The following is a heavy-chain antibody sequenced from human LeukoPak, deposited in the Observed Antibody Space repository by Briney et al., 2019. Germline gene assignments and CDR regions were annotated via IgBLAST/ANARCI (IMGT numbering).Heavy chain of an antibody. Sequence: SETLSLTCTVSGGSFSNYYWSWIRQPAGKGLEWIGGIYTSGSTNYNPSVKSRVTMSVDTTNNQYSLKLTSVTAADTAVYYCARQPPQYYGMDGWGQGTTVTVSS. D-gene: IGHD1-14*01. V-gene: IGHV4-4*07. CDR2: IYTSGST. CDR1: GGSFSNYY. CDR3: ARQPPQYYGMDG. J-gene: IGHJ6*02.